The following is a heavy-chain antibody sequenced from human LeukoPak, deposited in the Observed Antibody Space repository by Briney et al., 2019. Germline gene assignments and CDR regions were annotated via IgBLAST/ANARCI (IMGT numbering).Heavy chain of an antibody. Sequence: ASVKVSCKASGYTFTSYDINWVRQATGQGLEWMGWMNPNSGNTGYAQKFQGRVTITRNTSIGTAYMELSSLRSEDTAVYYCARGNAYYYDSSGYYPDYWGQGTLVTVSS. J-gene: IGHJ4*02. CDR2: MNPNSGNT. CDR1: GYTFTSYD. D-gene: IGHD3-22*01. CDR3: ARGNAYYYDSSGYYPDY. V-gene: IGHV1-8*03.